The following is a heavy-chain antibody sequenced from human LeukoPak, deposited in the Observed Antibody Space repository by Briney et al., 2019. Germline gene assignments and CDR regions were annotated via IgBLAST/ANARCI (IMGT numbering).Heavy chain of an antibody. Sequence: GGSLRLSCTASGFTFSTYSMIWVRQAPGRGLEWVSYISTGSSTIHYADSVQGRFTISRDNAKNSLYLQMNSLRDEDTAVYYCARANWNDFDYWGQGTLVTVSS. J-gene: IGHJ4*02. CDR2: ISTGSSTI. V-gene: IGHV3-48*02. CDR3: ARANWNDFDY. D-gene: IGHD1-1*01. CDR1: GFTFSTYS.